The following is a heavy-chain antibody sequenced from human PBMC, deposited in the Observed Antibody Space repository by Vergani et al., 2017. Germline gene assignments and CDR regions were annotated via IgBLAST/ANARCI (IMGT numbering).Heavy chain of an antibody. CDR3: TTDPLVVVPAAILDY. D-gene: IGHD2-2*01. CDR1: GFTFSNAW. Sequence: EVQLVESGGGLVKPGGSLRLSCAASGFTFSNAWMRWVRQAPGKGLEWVGRIKSKTDGGTTDYAAPVKGRFTISRDDSKNTLYLQMNSLKTEDTAVYYCTTDPLVVVPAAILDYWGQGTLVTVSS. CDR2: IKSKTDGGTT. J-gene: IGHJ4*02. V-gene: IGHV3-15*01.